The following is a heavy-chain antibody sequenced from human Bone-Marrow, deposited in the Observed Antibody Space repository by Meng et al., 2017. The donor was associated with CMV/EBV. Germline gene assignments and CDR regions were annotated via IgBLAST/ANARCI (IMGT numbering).Heavy chain of an antibody. CDR3: GKVGYSGSSHYSDY. J-gene: IGHJ4*02. CDR2: ISSDGRST. D-gene: IGHD1-26*01. Sequence: LSLTCAASGFSLRTYPVHWVRQAPGKGLEYVSSISSDGRSTNYADSVRGRFTSSRDNSKNTVDLQMGSLRADDTAVYYCGKVGYSGSSHYSDYWGQGTLVTASS. CDR1: GFSLRTYP. V-gene: IGHV3-64*02.